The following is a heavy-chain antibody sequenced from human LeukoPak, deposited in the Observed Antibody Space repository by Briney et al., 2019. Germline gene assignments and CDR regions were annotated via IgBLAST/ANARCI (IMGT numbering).Heavy chain of an antibody. D-gene: IGHD6-19*01. J-gene: IGHJ4*02. Sequence: GGSLRLSCAASGFTFSSYAMHWVRQAPGKGLEWVAVISYDGSNKYYADSVKGRFTISRDNSKNTLYLQMNSLRAVDTAVYYCARDPGSWQWLVGYYFDYWGQGTLVTVSS. V-gene: IGHV3-30-3*01. CDR3: ARDPGSWQWLVGYYFDY. CDR2: ISYDGSNK. CDR1: GFTFSSYA.